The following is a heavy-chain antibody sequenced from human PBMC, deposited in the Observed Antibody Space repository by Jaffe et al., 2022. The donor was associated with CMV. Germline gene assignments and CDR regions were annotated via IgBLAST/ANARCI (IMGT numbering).Heavy chain of an antibody. CDR3: TTDPGLLLWFGELLDGLGMDV. CDR1: GFTFSNAW. D-gene: IGHD3-10*01. V-gene: IGHV3-15*01. CDR2: IKSKTDGGTT. Sequence: EVQLVESGGGLVKPGGSLRLSCAASGFTFSNAWMSWVRQAPGKGLEWVGRIKSKTDGGTTDYAAPVKGRFTISRDDSKNTLYLQMNSLKTEDTAVYYCTTDPGLLLWFGELLDGLGMDVWGQGTTVTVSS. J-gene: IGHJ6*02.